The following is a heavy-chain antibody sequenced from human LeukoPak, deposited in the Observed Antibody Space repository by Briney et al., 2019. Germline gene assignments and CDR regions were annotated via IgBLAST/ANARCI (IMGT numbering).Heavy chain of an antibody. D-gene: IGHD6-6*01. V-gene: IGHV3-48*03. CDR1: GFTFSSYE. CDR3: AIEYSSSSGNVFDY. J-gene: IGHJ4*02. Sequence: GGSLRLSCAASGFTFSSYEMNWVRQAPGKGGEWGSYISSSGSTIYYADSVKGRFTISRDNAKNSLYLQMNSLRAEDTAVYYCAIEYSSSSGNVFDYWGQGALVTVSS. CDR2: ISSSGSTI.